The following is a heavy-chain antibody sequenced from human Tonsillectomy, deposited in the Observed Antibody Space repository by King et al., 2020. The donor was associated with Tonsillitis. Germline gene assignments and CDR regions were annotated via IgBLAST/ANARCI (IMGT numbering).Heavy chain of an antibody. Sequence: VRLQESGPGLVKPSETLSLTCTVSRGSISSYYWSWIRQPPGKGLDWIGYIYDTGSTNYNPSLKSRVTISVDTSKNQFSLKLSSVTAADTAVYYCARLAGGDSSGYPHDAFDIWGQGTMVTVSS. CDR1: RGSISSYY. V-gene: IGHV4-59*08. CDR3: ARLAGGDSSGYPHDAFDI. J-gene: IGHJ3*02. D-gene: IGHD3-22*01. CDR2: IYDTGST.